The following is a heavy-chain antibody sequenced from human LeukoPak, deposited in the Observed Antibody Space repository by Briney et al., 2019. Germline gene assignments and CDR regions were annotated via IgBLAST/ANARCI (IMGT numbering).Heavy chain of an antibody. CDR3: ARDLLDHRGSIIKSN. V-gene: IGHV4-39*07. D-gene: IGHD3-10*01. CDR1: GGSISSSSYY. J-gene: IGHJ4*02. CDR2: IYYSGST. Sequence: SETLSLTCTVSGGSISSSSYYWGWIRQPPGKGLEWIGSIYYSGSTYYNPSLKSRVTISVDTSKNQFSLKLSSVTAADTAVYYCARDLLDHRGSIIKSNWGQGTLVTVSS.